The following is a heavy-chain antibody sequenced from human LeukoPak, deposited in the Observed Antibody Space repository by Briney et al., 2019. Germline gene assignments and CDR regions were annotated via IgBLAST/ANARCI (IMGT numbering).Heavy chain of an antibody. D-gene: IGHD3-10*01. Sequence: SVKVSCKASGGTFSSYAISWVRQAPGQWLEWMGGIIPIFGTANYAQKFQGRVTITADESTSTAYMELSSLRSEDTAVYYCARRPMVRGADYFDYWGQGTLVTVSS. CDR3: ARRPMVRGADYFDY. J-gene: IGHJ4*02. V-gene: IGHV1-69*01. CDR2: IIPIFGTA. CDR1: GGTFSSYA.